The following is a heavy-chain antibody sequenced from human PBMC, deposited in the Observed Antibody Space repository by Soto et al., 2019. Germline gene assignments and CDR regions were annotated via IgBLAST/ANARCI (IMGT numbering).Heavy chain of an antibody. CDR3: ASKESTYFDY. CDR1: GGSISSYY. Sequence: SETLSLTCTVSGGSISSYYWSWIRQPPGKGLEWIGYIYYSGSTNYNPSLKSRVTISVDTSKNQFSLKMGSVTAADTAVYYCASKESTYFDYWGQGTLVTVSS. CDR2: IYYSGST. V-gene: IGHV4-59*01. D-gene: IGHD2-2*01. J-gene: IGHJ4*02.